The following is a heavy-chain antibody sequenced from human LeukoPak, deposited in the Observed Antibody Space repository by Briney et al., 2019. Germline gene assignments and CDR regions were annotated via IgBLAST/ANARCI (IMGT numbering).Heavy chain of an antibody. CDR3: ARDESGAYCSSTSCSEVGY. CDR2: ISSSSSTI. V-gene: IGHV3-48*04. CDR1: GFTFSSYS. Sequence: PGGSLRLSCAASGFTFSSYSMNWVRQAPGKGLEWVSYISSSSSTIYYADSVKGRFTISRDNAKNSLYLQMNSLRAEDTAVYYCARDESGAYCSSTSCSEVGYWGQGTLVTVSS. J-gene: IGHJ4*02. D-gene: IGHD2-2*01.